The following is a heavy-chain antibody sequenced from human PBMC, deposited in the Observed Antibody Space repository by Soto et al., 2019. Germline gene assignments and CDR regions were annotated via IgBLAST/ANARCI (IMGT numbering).Heavy chain of an antibody. CDR3: ARTDTYYDLRGPYYVFDY. D-gene: IGHD3-3*01. CDR1: GFSLSNGRLG. V-gene: IGHV2-26*01. CDR2: IFSNDEK. Sequence: QVTLKESGPVLVKTTETLTLTCAVSGFSLSNGRLGVSWIRQPPGKALEWLAHIFSNDEKSYTTSLKSRLTISKDTSKSQVVLIVTNMDPVDTATYYCARTDTYYDLRGPYYVFDYWGQGTLVTVSS. J-gene: IGHJ4*02.